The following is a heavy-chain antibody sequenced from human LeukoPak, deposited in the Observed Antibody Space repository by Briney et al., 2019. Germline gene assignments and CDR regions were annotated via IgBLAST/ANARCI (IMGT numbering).Heavy chain of an antibody. V-gene: IGHV4-31*03. CDR1: GGSIGSGGYY. CDR2: IYYSGST. D-gene: IGHD3-10*01. Sequence: KPSQTLSLTCTVSGGSIGSGGYYWSWIRQHPGKGLEWIGYIYYSGSTYYNPSLKSRVTISVDTSKNQFSLKLSSVTAADTAVYYCARDAPRGWFDPWGQGTLVTVSS. CDR3: ARDAPRGWFDP. J-gene: IGHJ5*02.